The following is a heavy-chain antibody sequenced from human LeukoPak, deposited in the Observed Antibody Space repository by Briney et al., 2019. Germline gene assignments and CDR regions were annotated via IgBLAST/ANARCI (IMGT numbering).Heavy chain of an antibody. V-gene: IGHV1-8*03. CDR1: GYTFTGYY. CDR2: MNPNSGNT. D-gene: IGHD2-15*01. Sequence: ASVKVCCKASGYTFTGYYMHWVRQAPGQGLEWMGWMNPNSGNTGYAQKFQGRVTITMNTSIRTAYMELSSLRSEDTAVYSCARGIVVVVAAKSLNYYYYYMDVWGKGTTVTVSS. J-gene: IGHJ6*03. CDR3: ARGIVVVVAAKSLNYYYYYMDV.